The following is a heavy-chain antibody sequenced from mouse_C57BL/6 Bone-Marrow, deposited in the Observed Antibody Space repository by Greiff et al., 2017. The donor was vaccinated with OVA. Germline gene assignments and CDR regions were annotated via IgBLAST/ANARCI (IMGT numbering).Heavy chain of an antibody. J-gene: IGHJ2*01. CDR3: ARFYDYYGSSYDFDY. V-gene: IGHV1-19*01. Sequence: EVQLQQSGPVLVKPGASVKMSCKASGYTFTDYYMNWVKQSHGKSLEWIGVINPYNGGTSYNQKFKGKATLTVDKSSSTAYMELNSLTSEDSAVYYCARFYDYYGSSYDFDYWGQGTTLTVSS. CDR2: INPYNGGT. CDR1: GYTFTDYY. D-gene: IGHD1-1*01.